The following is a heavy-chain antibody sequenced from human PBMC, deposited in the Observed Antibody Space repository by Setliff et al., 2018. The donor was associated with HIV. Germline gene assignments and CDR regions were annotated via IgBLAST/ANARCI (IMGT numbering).Heavy chain of an antibody. D-gene: IGHD6-19*01. CDR1: GGSISSYY. J-gene: IGHJ4*01. Sequence: SSETLSLTCTVSGGSISSYYWNWVRQPAGKGLEWIGRIYASGSPTYNPSLKSRVTISVDTSKNHFSLRLNSVTAADTAVYFCARAPRYYRGWYIPEYFD. CDR2: IYASGSP. CDR3: ARAPRYYRGWYIPEYFD. V-gene: IGHV4-4*07.